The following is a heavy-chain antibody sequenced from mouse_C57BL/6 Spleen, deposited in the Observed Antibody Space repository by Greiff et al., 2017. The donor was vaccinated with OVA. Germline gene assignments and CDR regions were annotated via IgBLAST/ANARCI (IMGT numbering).Heavy chain of an antibody. D-gene: IGHD4-1*01. J-gene: IGHJ4*01. V-gene: IGHV5-17*01. CDR2: ISSGSSTI. Sequence: VQLKESGGGLVKPGGSLKLSCAASGFTFSDYGMHWVRQAPEKGLEWVAYISSGSSTIYYADTVKGRFTISRDNAKNTLFLQMTSLRSEDTAMYYCARQNWVLYYAMDYWGQGTSVTVSS. CDR3: ARQNWVLYYAMDY. CDR1: GFTFSDYG.